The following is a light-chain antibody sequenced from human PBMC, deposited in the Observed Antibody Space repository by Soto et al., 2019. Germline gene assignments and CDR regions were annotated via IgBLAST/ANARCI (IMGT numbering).Light chain of an antibody. Sequence: QSALTQPPSVSGSPGQSVTISCTGTSTDFVTYTRVSWYQQPPGTAPKLIVYEASNRPSGVPDRFSGSKSGNTASLTISGPQAEDEADYYCLSYAGTAYVFGTGTKVTVL. J-gene: IGLJ1*01. CDR3: LSYAGTAYV. V-gene: IGLV2-18*02. CDR1: STDFVTYTR. CDR2: EAS.